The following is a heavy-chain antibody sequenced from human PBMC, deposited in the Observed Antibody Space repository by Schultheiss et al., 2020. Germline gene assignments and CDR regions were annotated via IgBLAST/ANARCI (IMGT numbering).Heavy chain of an antibody. J-gene: IGHJ4*02. Sequence: GSLRLSCAASGFTFSSYSMNWVRQAPGKGLEWVSVIYSGGSTYYADSVKGRFTISRDNAKNSLYLQMNSLRAEDTAVYYCARPDSGSLDYWGQGTLVTVSS. CDR2: IYSGGST. D-gene: IGHD1-26*01. V-gene: IGHV3-53*01. CDR3: ARPDSGSLDY. CDR1: GFTFSSYS.